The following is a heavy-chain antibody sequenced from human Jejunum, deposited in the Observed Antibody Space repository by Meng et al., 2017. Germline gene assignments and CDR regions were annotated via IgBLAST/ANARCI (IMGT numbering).Heavy chain of an antibody. V-gene: IGHV1-2*02. J-gene: IGHJ3*01. CDR1: GYTFTAYY. CDR3: ARDPRTNGYNYAFDV. D-gene: IGHD5-24*01. Sequence: ASVKVSCKASGYTFTAYYIQWVRQAPGQGLEWMGWINPNTGGTGFAQKFQGRVSMTRGTSITTVYMELSRLRSDDTAVYYCARDPRTNGYNYAFDVWGQGTMVTVSS. CDR2: INPNTGGT.